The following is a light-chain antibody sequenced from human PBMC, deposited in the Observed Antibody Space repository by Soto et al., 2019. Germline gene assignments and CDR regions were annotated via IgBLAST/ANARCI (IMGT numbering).Light chain of an antibody. CDR1: QGIRNY. V-gene: IGKV1-6*01. CDR3: LQDYDYSWT. Sequence: AIQMTQSPSSLSASVGDRVTITCRASQGIRNYLGWYQQKPGKAPKPLIYGASSLQTGVPSRLSGSGSGKDFTLTISSLQPEDFATYYCLQDYDYSWTFGQGTKVDIK. CDR2: GAS. J-gene: IGKJ1*01.